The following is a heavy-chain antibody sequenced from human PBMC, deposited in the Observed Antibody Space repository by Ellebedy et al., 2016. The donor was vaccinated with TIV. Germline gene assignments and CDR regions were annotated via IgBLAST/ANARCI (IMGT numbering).Heavy chain of an antibody. CDR1: GTTFSSYS. V-gene: IGHV3-48*04. Sequence: GESLNISXAASGTTFSSYSMNWVRKAPGKGLEWVSYISSSSSTIYYADSVKGRFTISRDNAKNSLYLQMNSLRAEDTAVYYCARDPTYYYDSSGYSRFDYWGQGTLVTVSS. CDR2: ISSSSSTI. D-gene: IGHD3-22*01. CDR3: ARDPTYYYDSSGYSRFDY. J-gene: IGHJ4*02.